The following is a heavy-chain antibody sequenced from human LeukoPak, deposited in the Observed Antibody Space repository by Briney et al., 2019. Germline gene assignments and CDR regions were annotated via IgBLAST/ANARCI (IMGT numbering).Heavy chain of an antibody. J-gene: IGHJ3*02. Sequence: GGSLRLSCAASGFTFSSYGMHWVRRAPGKGLEWVAVIWYDGSNKYYVDSVKGRFTISRDNSKSTLYLQMNSLRAEDTAVYYCARDLAWDAFDIWGQGTMVTVS. CDR2: IWYDGSNK. CDR1: GFTFSSYG. CDR3: ARDLAWDAFDI. V-gene: IGHV3-33*01.